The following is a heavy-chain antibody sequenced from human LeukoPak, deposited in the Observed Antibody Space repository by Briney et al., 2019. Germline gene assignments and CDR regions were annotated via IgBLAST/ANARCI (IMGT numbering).Heavy chain of an antibody. CDR2: IYSSGST. CDR1: AGSITSGDHY. V-gene: IGHV4-30-4*08. Sequence: SETLSLTCTVSAGSITSGDHYWNWIRQPPGKGLEWIGYIYSSGSTYYNPSLESRITMSLDTSKSQFSLKLSSVTAADTAVYYCAGSSWKYYFGFWGQGTLVTVSS. J-gene: IGHJ4*02. CDR3: AGSSWKYYFGF. D-gene: IGHD1-1*01.